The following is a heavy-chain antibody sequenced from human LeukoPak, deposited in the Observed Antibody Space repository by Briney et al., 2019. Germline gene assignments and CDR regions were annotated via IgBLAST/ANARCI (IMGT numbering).Heavy chain of an antibody. V-gene: IGHV5-51*01. Sequence: GESLKISCKGSGYSFTSYWIGWVRQMPGKGLEWMGIIYPGDSDTRYSPSFQGQVTISADKSISTAYLQWSSLKASDTAMYYCARHKLRARDYYYMDVWGKGTTVTVSS. CDR1: GYSFTSYW. D-gene: IGHD6-6*01. CDR3: ARHKLRARDYYYMDV. CDR2: IYPGDSDT. J-gene: IGHJ6*03.